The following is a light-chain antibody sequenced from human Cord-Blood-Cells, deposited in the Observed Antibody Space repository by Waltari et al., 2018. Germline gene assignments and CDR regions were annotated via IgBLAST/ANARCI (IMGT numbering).Light chain of an antibody. CDR1: SSDVGSYNL. J-gene: IGLJ3*02. CDR2: EGS. Sequence: QSALTQPASVSGSPGQSITISCTGTSSDVGSYNLVSWYQQHPGKATKLMLYEGSKRPSGVSNRFAGAKSGNTASLTISGRQAEDEADYYCCSYAGSSTWVFGGGTKLTVL. V-gene: IGLV2-23*01. CDR3: CSYAGSSTWV.